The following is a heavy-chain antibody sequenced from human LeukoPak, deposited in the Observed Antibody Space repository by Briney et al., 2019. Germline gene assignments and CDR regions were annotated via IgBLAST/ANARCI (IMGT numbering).Heavy chain of an antibody. J-gene: IGHJ4*02. Sequence: GGSLRLSCTASGFTFGDYAMSWVRQAPGKGLEWVGFIRSKAYGGTTEYAASVKGRFTISRDDSKSIAYLQMNSLKTEDTAVYYCTRGAPYSSSWYSPPDQYYFDYWGQGTLVTVSS. V-gene: IGHV3-49*04. CDR3: TRGAPYSSSWYSPPDQYYFDY. CDR2: IRSKAYGGTT. CDR1: GFTFGDYA. D-gene: IGHD6-13*01.